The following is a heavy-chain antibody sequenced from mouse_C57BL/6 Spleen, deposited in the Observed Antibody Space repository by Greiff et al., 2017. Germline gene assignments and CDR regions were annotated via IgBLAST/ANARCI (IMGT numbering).Heavy chain of an antibody. CDR1: GFTFSSYA. V-gene: IGHV5-9-1*02. D-gene: IGHD2-5*01. Sequence: EVKLVESGEGLVKPGGSLKLSCAASGFTFSSYAMSWVRQTPEKRLEWVAYISSGGDYIYYADTVKGRFTISRDNARNTLYLQMSSLKSEDTAMYYCTREGYSNYGYFDYWGKGTTLTVSS. CDR2: ISSGGDYI. J-gene: IGHJ2*01. CDR3: TREGYSNYGYFDY.